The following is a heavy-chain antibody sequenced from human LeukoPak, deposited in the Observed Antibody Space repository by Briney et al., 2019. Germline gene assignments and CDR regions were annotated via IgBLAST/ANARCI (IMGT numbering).Heavy chain of an antibody. CDR2: VKSTADGVTT. CDR1: GFNFSNAW. Sequence: GGSLRPSCAVSGFNFSNAWLSWVRHSSAKGLDWVGHVKSTADGVTTDYAAIVNDRFTISTDDSKNTLYLQMDRLHTGDTGVYFCTPGHLEDYFEFWGQGILVTVAS. CDR3: TPGHLEDYFEF. V-gene: IGHV3-15*01. J-gene: IGHJ4*02. D-gene: IGHD5-24*01.